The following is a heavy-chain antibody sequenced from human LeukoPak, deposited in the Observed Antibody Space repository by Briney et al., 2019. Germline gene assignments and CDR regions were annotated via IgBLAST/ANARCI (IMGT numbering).Heavy chain of an antibody. J-gene: IGHJ3*02. CDR2: ISSSGSTI. CDR3: ATHDCSSTSCYNTPGLYDAFDI. V-gene: IGHV3-48*03. CDR1: GFTFSSYE. Sequence: PGGSLRLSCAASGFTFSSYEMNWVRQAPGKGLEWVSYISSSGSTIYYADSVKGRFTISRDNAKNSLYLQMNSLRAEDTAVYYCATHDCSSTSCYNTPGLYDAFDIWGQGTMVTVSS. D-gene: IGHD2-2*02.